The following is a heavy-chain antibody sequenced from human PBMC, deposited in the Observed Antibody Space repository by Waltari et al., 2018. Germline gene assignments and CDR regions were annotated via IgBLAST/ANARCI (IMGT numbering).Heavy chain of an antibody. D-gene: IGHD2-2*01. V-gene: IGHV4-34*01. CDR1: GGSFSGYY. Sequence: QVQLQQWGAGLLKPSETLSLTCAVYGGSFSGYYWSWIRQPPGKGLEWIGEINHSGSTNYHPSLKSRGTISVDTSKNQFSLKLSSVTAADTAVYYCARVVVPAAIGDAFDIWGQGTMVTVSS. CDR2: INHSGST. CDR3: ARVVVPAAIGDAFDI. J-gene: IGHJ3*02.